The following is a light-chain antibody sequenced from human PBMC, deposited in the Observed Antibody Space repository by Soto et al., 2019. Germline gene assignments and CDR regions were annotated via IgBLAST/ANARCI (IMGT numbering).Light chain of an antibody. V-gene: IGKV4-1*01. CDR1: QRVLSTSTKKNY. CDR3: QQYFNTPFA. CDR2: WAS. Sequence: DIAMTQSPDSLAVSLGERATINCKSSQRVLSTSTKKNYLAWYQQKPGQPPKLLIYWASTREFGVPDRFSGRGSGTDFTLTITSLQAEDVATYYCQQYFNTPFAFGPGTKVNIK. J-gene: IGKJ3*01.